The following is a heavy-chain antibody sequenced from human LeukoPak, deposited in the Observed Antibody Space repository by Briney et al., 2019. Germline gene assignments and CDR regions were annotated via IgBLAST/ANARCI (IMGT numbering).Heavy chain of an antibody. J-gene: IGHJ3*02. Sequence: GGSLRLSCAASGFTVSSSYMSWVRQAPGKGLEWVSITYTDVNTNYADSVKGRFTISRDNSQNTLSLQMSSLRAEDTAVYYCARKNDPFNAAFDIWGQGTVVTVSS. CDR1: GFTVSSSY. CDR3: ARKNDPFNAAFDI. D-gene: IGHD1-1*01. CDR2: TYTDVNT. V-gene: IGHV3-53*01.